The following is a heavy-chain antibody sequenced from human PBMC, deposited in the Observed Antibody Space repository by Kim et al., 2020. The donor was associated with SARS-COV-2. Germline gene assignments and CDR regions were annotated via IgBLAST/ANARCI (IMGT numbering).Heavy chain of an antibody. CDR2: IIPILGIA. V-gene: IGHV1-69*04. CDR1: GGTFSSYA. J-gene: IGHJ6*02. D-gene: IGHD3-10*01. Sequence: SVKVSCKASGGTFSSYAISWVRQAPGQGLEWMGRIIPILGIANYAQKFQGRVTITADKSTNTAYMELSSLSSEDTAVYYCARTMVRGVISLSAMDVWGQGTTVTVSS. CDR3: ARTMVRGVISLSAMDV.